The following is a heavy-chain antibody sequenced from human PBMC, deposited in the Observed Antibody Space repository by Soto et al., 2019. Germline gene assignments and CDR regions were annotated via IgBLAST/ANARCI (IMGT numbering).Heavy chain of an antibody. Sequence: QVYLVQSGAEVRRPGASVKVSCTAFGYILTGYSLHWVRQAPGQGLEWMGWIDPNSGATNSAERFHGRVSMTRDTSISAAYLELSSLRSDDTAVYYCATSVGIAPTGEDGMDVWGQGTSVTVSS. V-gene: IGHV1-2*02. CDR2: IDPNSGAT. CDR3: ATSVGIAPTGEDGMDV. D-gene: IGHD2-8*02. J-gene: IGHJ6*02. CDR1: GYILTGYS.